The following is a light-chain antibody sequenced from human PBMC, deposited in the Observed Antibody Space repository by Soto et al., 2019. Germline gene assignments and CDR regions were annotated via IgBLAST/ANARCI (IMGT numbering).Light chain of an antibody. CDR1: QSVSSSY. J-gene: IGKJ1*01. Sequence: DIVLTQSPGTLSVSPGDRATLSCRASQSVSSSYLAWYQQKTGQAPRLLTYGASTRATGIPDRFSGSGSGTELTLTISRLQPEDFAVYYCQQYYNWPRTCGQGTKVDIK. CDR2: GAS. CDR3: QQYYNWPRT. V-gene: IGKV3-20*01.